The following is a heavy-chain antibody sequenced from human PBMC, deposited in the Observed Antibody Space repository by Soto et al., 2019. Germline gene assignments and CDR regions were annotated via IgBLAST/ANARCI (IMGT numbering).Heavy chain of an antibody. CDR3: AKVWSSGFYAFDY. Sequence: QSGGSLRLSCAASGFTFSSYGMHWVRQAPGKGLEWVAVISYDGSNKYYADSVKGRFTISRDNSKNTLYLQMNSLRAEDTAVYYCAKVWSSGFYAFDYWGQGTLVTVSS. V-gene: IGHV3-30*18. J-gene: IGHJ4*02. CDR2: ISYDGSNK. D-gene: IGHD3-22*01. CDR1: GFTFSSYG.